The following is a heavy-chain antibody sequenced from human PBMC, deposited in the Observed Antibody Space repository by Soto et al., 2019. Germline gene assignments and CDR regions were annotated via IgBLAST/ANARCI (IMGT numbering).Heavy chain of an antibody. Sequence: KSSETLSLTCAVYGGSLSGYYWSWIRQSPGEGLEWIGEISHSGSTNYNPSLKSRVTISADTSKNWFSLRLYSVTAADTAVYYCARGYDSSGYYLPILDYWGLGALVTVSS. CDR2: ISHSGST. CDR1: GGSLSGYY. CDR3: ARGYDSSGYYLPILDY. D-gene: IGHD3-22*01. J-gene: IGHJ4*02. V-gene: IGHV4-34*01.